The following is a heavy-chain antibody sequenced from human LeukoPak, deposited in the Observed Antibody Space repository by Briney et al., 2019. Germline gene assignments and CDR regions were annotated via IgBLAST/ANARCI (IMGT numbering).Heavy chain of an antibody. CDR2: ISSNGGST. CDR3: VKVIRLVELSLVYYYGMDV. Sequence: PGGSLRLSCSASGFTFSSYAMHWVRQAPGKGLEYVSAISSNGGSTYYADSVKGRFTISRDNSKNTLYLQMSSLRAEDTAVYYCVKVIRLVELSLVYYYGMDVWGKGTTVTVSS. V-gene: IGHV3-64D*06. D-gene: IGHD3-16*02. J-gene: IGHJ6*04. CDR1: GFTFSSYA.